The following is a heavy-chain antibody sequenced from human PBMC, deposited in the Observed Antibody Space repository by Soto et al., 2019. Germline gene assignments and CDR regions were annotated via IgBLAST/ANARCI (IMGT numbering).Heavy chain of an antibody. CDR2: VYPADSGP. CDR3: ARQYDSSGYTFDY. V-gene: IGHV5-51*01. CDR1: GYSFTRYW. D-gene: IGHD3-22*01. Sequence: PGESLKISCKGSGYSFTRYWIGWVRQMPGKGLEWVGIVYPADSGPRYSPSFRGQVTISADKSINTAYLQWSSLKASDTAMYYCARQYDSSGYTFDYWGQGTLVTVSS. J-gene: IGHJ4*02.